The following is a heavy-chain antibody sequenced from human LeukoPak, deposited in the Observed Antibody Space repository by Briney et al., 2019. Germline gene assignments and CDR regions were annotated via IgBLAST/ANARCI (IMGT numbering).Heavy chain of an antibody. Sequence: SETLSLTCAVYGGSFSGYYWSWIRQPPGKGLERSGEINHSGSTNYNPSLKSRVTISVDTSKNQFSLKLSSVTAADTAVYYCAGRGYYDFWSGYKGLFDYWGQGTLVTVSS. CDR2: INHSGST. V-gene: IGHV4-34*01. CDR1: GGSFSGYY. D-gene: IGHD3-3*01. J-gene: IGHJ4*02. CDR3: AGRGYYDFWSGYKGLFDY.